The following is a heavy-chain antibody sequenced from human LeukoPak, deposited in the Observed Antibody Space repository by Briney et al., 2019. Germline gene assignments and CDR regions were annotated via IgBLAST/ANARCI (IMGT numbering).Heavy chain of an antibody. CDR3: ASLYTYGDYDY. CDR2: IYTSGST. J-gene: IGHJ4*02. CDR1: GGSISSGSYY. D-gene: IGHD4-17*01. V-gene: IGHV4-61*02. Sequence: SETLSLTCTVSGGSISSGSYYWSWIRQPAGKGLEWIGRIYTSGSTNYKPSLQSRVTISVDTSKNQFSLKLSSVTAADTAVYYCASLYTYGDYDYWGQGTLVTVSS.